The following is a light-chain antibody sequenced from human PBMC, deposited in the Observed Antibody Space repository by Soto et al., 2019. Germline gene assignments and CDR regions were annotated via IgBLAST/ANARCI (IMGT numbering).Light chain of an antibody. J-gene: IGLJ1*01. CDR1: SSDGGGYNY. V-gene: IGLV2-14*01. CDR3: SSYTSSSTSYV. CDR2: EVS. Sequence: QSALTQPASVSGSPGQSITISCTGTSSDGGGYNYVSWYQQHPGKAPKLMIYEVSNRPSGVSNRFSGSKSGNTASLTISGLQAEDEADYYCSSYTSSSTSYVFGTGTKGTVL.